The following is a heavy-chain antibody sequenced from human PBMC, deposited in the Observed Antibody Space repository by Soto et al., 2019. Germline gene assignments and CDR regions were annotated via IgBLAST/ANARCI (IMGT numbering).Heavy chain of an antibody. CDR3: AKGLKPERYSGSYLMDY. J-gene: IGHJ4*02. D-gene: IGHD1-26*01. CDR2: ISGSGGST. Sequence: GGSLRLSCAASGVTFSSYAMSWVRQAPGKGPEWVSAISGSGGSTYYADSVKGRFTISRDNSKNTLYLQMNSLRAEDTAVYYCAKGLKPERYSGSYLMDYWGQGTLVTVSS. V-gene: IGHV3-23*01. CDR1: GVTFSSYA.